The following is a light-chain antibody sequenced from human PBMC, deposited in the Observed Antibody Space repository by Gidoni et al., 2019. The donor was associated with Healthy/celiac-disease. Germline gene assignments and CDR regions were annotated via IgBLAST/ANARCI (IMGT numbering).Light chain of an antibody. Sequence: DIKLTQSPSFLSASVGDRVTITCRASQGISSYLAWYQQKPGKAPKLLIYAASTLQSGVPSRFSVSGSGTEFTLTISSLQPEDFATYYCQQLNSYPRLTFGGGTKVEIK. J-gene: IGKJ4*01. CDR2: AAS. V-gene: IGKV1-9*01. CDR1: QGISSY. CDR3: QQLNSYPRLT.